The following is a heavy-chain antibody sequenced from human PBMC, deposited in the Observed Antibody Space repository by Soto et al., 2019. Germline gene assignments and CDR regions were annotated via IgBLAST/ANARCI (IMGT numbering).Heavy chain of an antibody. CDR1: GYTFTSYG. J-gene: IGHJ4*02. CDR3: ARRIGITGTTGPSDY. D-gene: IGHD1-7*01. CDR2: ISAYNGNT. Sequence: ASVKVSCKASGYTFTSYGISWVRQAPGRGLEWMGWISAYNGNTNYAQKLQGRVTMTTDTSTSTAYMELRSLRSDDTAVYYCARRIGITGTTGPSDYWGQGTLVTVSS. V-gene: IGHV1-18*01.